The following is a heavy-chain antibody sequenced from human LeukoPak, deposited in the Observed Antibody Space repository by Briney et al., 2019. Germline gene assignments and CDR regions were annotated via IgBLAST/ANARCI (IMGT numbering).Heavy chain of an antibody. D-gene: IGHD3-3*01. CDR3: ARGRAYYDFWSGYSNNWFDP. V-gene: IGHV4-4*02. CDR2: INHSGST. CDR1: GGSISSSNW. Sequence: MSSETLSLTCAVSGGSISSSNWWSWVRQPPGKGLEWIGEINHSGSTNYNPSLKSRVTISVDTSKNQFSLKLSSVTAADTAVYYCARGRAYYDFWSGYSNNWFDPWGQGTLVTVSS. J-gene: IGHJ5*02.